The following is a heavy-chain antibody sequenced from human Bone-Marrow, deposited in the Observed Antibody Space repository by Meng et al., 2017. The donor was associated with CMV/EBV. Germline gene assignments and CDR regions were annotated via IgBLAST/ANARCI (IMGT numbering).Heavy chain of an antibody. D-gene: IGHD1-1*01. CDR2: IDRGGTP. CDR3: ARAVDDVRAFDV. Sequence: GGSLRLSCAASGFTLSSYAMTWVRQTPGRGLEWVSVIDRGGTPYYADSVRGRFTISRDNSGNALYFELNSLRVEDTAVYYCARAVDDVRAFDVWGQGALVTVSS. V-gene: IGHV3-53*01. CDR1: GFTLSSYA. J-gene: IGHJ3*01.